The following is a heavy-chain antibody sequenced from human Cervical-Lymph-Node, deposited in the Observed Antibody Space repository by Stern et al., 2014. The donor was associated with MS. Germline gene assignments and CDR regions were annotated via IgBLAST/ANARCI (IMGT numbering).Heavy chain of an antibody. V-gene: IGHV2-5*02. Sequence: ESGPTLVKPPQTLTLTCTFSGFSLSTSGVGLGWIRQPPGKALEGLALIYWDDDKRYSPSLESRLTITKDASKNLVFLTMTNMDPVDTATYYCAHLTTATALDYWGQGTLVTVSS. CDR2: IYWDDDK. J-gene: IGHJ4*02. CDR3: AHLTTATALDY. D-gene: IGHD1-1*01. CDR1: GFSLSTSGVG.